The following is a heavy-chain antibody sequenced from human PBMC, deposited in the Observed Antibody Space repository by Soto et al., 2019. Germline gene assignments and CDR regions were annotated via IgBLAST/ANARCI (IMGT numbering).Heavy chain of an antibody. CDR1: GYNFATYW. D-gene: IGHD5-18*01. CDR2: IYPGDSDT. V-gene: IGHV5-51*01. CDR3: ARRGYSYGLDV. J-gene: IGHJ6*02. Sequence: GESLKISCKGSGYNFATYWIAWVRQLPGKGPEWMGIIYPGDSDTSYSPSFQGQVTISVDKSISTAYLQWNSLKASDTAVYYCARRGYSYGLDVWGQGTKVTVSS.